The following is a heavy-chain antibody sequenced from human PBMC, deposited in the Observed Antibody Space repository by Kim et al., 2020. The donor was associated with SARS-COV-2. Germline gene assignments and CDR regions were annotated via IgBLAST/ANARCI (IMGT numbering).Heavy chain of an antibody. D-gene: IGHD4-17*01. Sequence: GESLKISCKGSGYSFTSYWIGWVRQMPGKGLEWMGIIYPGDSDTRYSPSFQGQVTISADKSISTAYLQWSSLQASDTAMYYCARLAVPVTTYSSGWFDPWGQGTLVTVSS. J-gene: IGHJ5*02. CDR2: IYPGDSDT. CDR3: ARLAVPVTTYSSGWFDP. V-gene: IGHV5-51*01. CDR1: GYSFTSYW.